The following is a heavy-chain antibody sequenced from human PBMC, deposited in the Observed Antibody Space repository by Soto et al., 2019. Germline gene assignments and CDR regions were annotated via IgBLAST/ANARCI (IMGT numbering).Heavy chain of an antibody. V-gene: IGHV4-61*01. J-gene: IGHJ4*02. CDR2: ISYSGTA. Sequence: QVQLQESGPGLVKTSETLSLTCTVPGGSVSSGPYHWNWVRQPPGKGLEWIGHISYSGTANYNPSLRGRVIMATDTSMNQFSLRLTSVTAADTAVYYCMRSHGAYWGQGALVTVSP. CDR3: MRSHGAY. CDR1: GGSVSSGPYH. D-gene: IGHD2-8*01.